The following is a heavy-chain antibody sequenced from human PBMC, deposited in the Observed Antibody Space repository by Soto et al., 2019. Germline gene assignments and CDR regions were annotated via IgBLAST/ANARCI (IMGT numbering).Heavy chain of an antibody. Sequence: QVQIVQSGAEVKKPGASVKVSCKTSGYTFTLYTIHWVRQAPGQRLEWMGWINTGNGNTKYSQRFQGRVTMSRDTSTSTAYMELSSLTSEETAVYYCAMLGGGYSFGPSLDYWGQGTLVTVSS. CDR2: INTGNGNT. J-gene: IGHJ4*02. D-gene: IGHD5-18*01. V-gene: IGHV1-3*04. CDR1: GYTFTLYT. CDR3: AMLGGGYSFGPSLDY.